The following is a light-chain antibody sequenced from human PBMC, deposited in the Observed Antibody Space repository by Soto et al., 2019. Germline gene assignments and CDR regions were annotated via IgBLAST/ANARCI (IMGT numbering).Light chain of an antibody. Sequence: QSVLTQPPSVSGAPGQRVTISCTGSSSNIGAGYDVYWYQQLPGTAPKLLIYGNSNRPSGVPDRFSGSKSGTSASLAITGLQAEDEADYYCQSYDSSLGDLWVFGGGTQLTVL. CDR3: QSYDSSLGDLWV. J-gene: IGLJ3*02. V-gene: IGLV1-40*01. CDR1: SSNIGAGYD. CDR2: GNS.